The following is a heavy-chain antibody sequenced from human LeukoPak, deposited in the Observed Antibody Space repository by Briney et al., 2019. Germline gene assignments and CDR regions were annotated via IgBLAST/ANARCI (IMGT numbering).Heavy chain of an antibody. J-gene: IGHJ6*02. CDR2: MNPNSGNT. V-gene: IGHV1-8*01. D-gene: IGHD2-2*01. Sequence: ASVKVSCKASGYTFTSYDINWVRQATGQGLEWMGWMNPNSGNTGCAQKFQGRVTMTRNTSISTAYMELSSLRSEDTAVYYCARGRIPMDCSSTSCYFIDYGMDVWGQGTTVTVSS. CDR3: ARGRIPMDCSSTSCYFIDYGMDV. CDR1: GYTFTSYD.